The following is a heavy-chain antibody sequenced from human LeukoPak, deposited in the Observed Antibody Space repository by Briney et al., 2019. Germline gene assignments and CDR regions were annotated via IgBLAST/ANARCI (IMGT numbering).Heavy chain of an antibody. J-gene: IGHJ4*02. D-gene: IGHD6-19*01. V-gene: IGHV3-53*01. Sequence: GGSLRLSCAASGFIVSSNYMSWVRQAPGKGLEWVSVIYGGGSTYYADSVKGRFTISRDNSKNTLYLQMNSLRAEDTAVYYCASWPGGWYGEDYWGQGTLVTVSS. CDR3: ASWPGGWYGEDY. CDR1: GFIVSSNY. CDR2: IYGGGST.